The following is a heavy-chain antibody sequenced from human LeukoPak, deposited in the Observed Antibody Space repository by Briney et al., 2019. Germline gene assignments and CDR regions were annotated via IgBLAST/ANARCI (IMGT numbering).Heavy chain of an antibody. Sequence: SETLSLTCTVSGGSISSYYWSWLRQPPGKGLEWIGYIYYSGSTNYNPSLKSRVTISVDTSKNQFSLKLSSVTAADTAVYYCARATESSSWGNWFDPWGQGTLVTVSS. CDR2: IYYSGST. CDR1: GGSISSYY. V-gene: IGHV4-59*01. J-gene: IGHJ5*02. CDR3: ARATESSSWGNWFDP. D-gene: IGHD6-13*01.